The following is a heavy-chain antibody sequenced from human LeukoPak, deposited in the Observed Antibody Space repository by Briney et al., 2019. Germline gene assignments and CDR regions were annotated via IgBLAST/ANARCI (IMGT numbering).Heavy chain of an antibody. CDR1: GGSFSGYY. D-gene: IGHD3-10*01. V-gene: IGHV4-34*01. Sequence: SETLSLTCVVYGGSFSGYYWSWIRQPPGKGLEWIGEINHSGSTNYNPSLKSRVTISVDTSKNQFSLKLSSATAADTAVYYCAGYYGSGSYYGWFDPWGQGTLVTVSS. J-gene: IGHJ5*02. CDR2: INHSGST. CDR3: AGYYGSGSYYGWFDP.